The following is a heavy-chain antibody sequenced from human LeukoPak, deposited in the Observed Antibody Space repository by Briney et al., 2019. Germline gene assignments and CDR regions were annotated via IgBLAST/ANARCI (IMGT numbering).Heavy chain of an antibody. CDR3: AKGDSGSLSLLL. V-gene: IGHV3-23*01. Sequence: GGSLRLSCVASGFTFSSYAMGWVRQAPGEGLEWVSAISGSGGSTYYADSVKGRFTISRDNSKNTLYLQMNSLRAEDTAVYYCAKGDSGSLSLLLWGQGTLVTVSS. J-gene: IGHJ4*02. CDR2: ISGSGGST. CDR1: GFTFSSYA. D-gene: IGHD3-10*01.